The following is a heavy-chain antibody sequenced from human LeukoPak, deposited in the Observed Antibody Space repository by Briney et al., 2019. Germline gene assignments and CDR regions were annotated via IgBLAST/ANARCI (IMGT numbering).Heavy chain of an antibody. V-gene: IGHV4-59*01. D-gene: IGHD4-23*01. CDR3: AREPTPNWFDR. Sequence: PSETLSLTCTVSGGSISGYYWSWIRQPPGKGLEWIGYIYNSGSTNYNPSLTSRVTISVDTSKNQFSLNLNSVTAADTAVYYCAREPTPNWFDRWGQGTLVTVSS. CDR2: IYNSGST. CDR1: GGSISGYY. J-gene: IGHJ5*02.